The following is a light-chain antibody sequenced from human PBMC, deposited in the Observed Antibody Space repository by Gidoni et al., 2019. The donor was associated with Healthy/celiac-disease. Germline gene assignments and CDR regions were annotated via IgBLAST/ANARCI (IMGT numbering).Light chain of an antibody. CDR2: GNS. J-gene: IGLJ3*02. CDR3: QSYDSSSHWV. V-gene: IGLV1-40*01. Sequence: QSVLTPPPSVSGAPGQRVTISCTGSSSNIGAGYDVHWYQQLPGTAPKLLIYGNSNRPSGVPDRFSGSKSGTSASLAITGLQAEDEADYYCQSYDSSSHWVFGGGTKLTVL. CDR1: SSNIGAGYD.